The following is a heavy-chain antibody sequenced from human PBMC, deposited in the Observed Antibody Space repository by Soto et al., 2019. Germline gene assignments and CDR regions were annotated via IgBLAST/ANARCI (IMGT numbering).Heavy chain of an antibody. V-gene: IGHV4-39*01. CDR3: ARGIYDFWSGLYGLDV. CDR2: IHHSGTT. Sequence: PSETLSLTCNVSDDSMRSSSYYWGWIRQPPGKGLEWIGSIHHSGTTYPVASLQGRVTMSADTSKNQISLRLSSVTTADTAMYYCARGIYDFWSGLYGLDVWGQGAPVTVSS. CDR1: DDSMRSSSYY. J-gene: IGHJ6*01. D-gene: IGHD3-3*01.